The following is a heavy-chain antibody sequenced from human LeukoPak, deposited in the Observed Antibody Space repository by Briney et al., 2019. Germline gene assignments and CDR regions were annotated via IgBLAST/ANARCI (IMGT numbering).Heavy chain of an antibody. J-gene: IGHJ4*02. CDR1: GGTFSSYA. D-gene: IGHD3-22*01. Sequence: GSSVKVSCKASGGTFSSYAISWVRQAPGQGLERMGGIIPIFGTANYAQKFQGRVTITADESTSTAYMELSSLRSEDTAVYYCAREYHYDSSGFPGYWGQGTLVTVSS. V-gene: IGHV1-69*01. CDR2: IIPIFGTA. CDR3: AREYHYDSSGFPGY.